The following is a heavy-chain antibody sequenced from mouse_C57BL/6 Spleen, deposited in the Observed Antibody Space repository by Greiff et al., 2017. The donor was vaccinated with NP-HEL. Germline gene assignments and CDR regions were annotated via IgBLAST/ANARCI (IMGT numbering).Heavy chain of an antibody. V-gene: IGHV1-18*01. CDR2: INPNNGGT. CDR1: GYTFTDYN. J-gene: IGHJ4*01. D-gene: IGHD2-3*01. Sequence: EVQLQQSGPELVKPGASVKIPCKASGYTFTDYNMDWVKQSHGKSLEWIGDINPNNGGTIYNQKFKGKATLTVDKSSSTAYMELRSLTSEDTAVYYCARWDDGYYGNAMDYWGQGTSVTVSS. CDR3: ARWDDGYYGNAMDY.